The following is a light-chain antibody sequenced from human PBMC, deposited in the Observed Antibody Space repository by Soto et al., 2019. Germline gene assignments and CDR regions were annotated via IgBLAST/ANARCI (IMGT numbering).Light chain of an antibody. CDR2: ATS. J-gene: IGKJ2*01. Sequence: EIVLTQSPGTLSLSPGERATLSCRASQSINTRYSAWYQQKPGQPPRLLIYATSSRAPGIPDRFSGSGSGTDFTLTISRLEPEDFATYYCQQYNSYPYTFGQGTKLEVK. CDR1: QSINTRY. V-gene: IGKV3-20*01. CDR3: QQYNSYPYT.